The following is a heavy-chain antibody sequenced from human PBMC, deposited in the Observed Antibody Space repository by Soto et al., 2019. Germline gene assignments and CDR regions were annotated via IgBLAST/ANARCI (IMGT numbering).Heavy chain of an antibody. J-gene: IGHJ4*02. V-gene: IGHV1-2*02. CDR2: INPKSGGT. CDR3: ARDLAKGGGSAGFDY. CDR1: GYTFTVYY. Sequence: QVQLVQSGAEVKKPGASVNVSCKASGYTFTVYYMHWVRQAPGQGLEWMGWINPKSGGTMYPQKFQGRVTMTWDTSISTAYMARTRLRSDDTAVYYCARDLAKGGGSAGFDYWGKGPLFTVSS. D-gene: IGHD1-26*01.